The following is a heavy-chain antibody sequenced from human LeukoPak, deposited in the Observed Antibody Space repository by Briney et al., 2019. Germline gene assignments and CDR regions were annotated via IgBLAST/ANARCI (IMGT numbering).Heavy chain of an antibody. CDR2: IKLDGGWT. CDR3: ARDLGVSGSYTPIQNEVRSRNNWFDP. V-gene: IGHV3-20*03. J-gene: IGHJ5*02. D-gene: IGHD1-26*01. Sequence: GGALRPSFATSGFTLFDFCMSWGRPTPRKGVEGGSRIKLDGGWTGYSDSVKGRFTISRDNAKNSLYLQMNSLRAEDTALYYCARDLGVSGSYTPIQNEVRSRNNWFDPWGQGTLVTVSS. CDR1: GFTLFDFC.